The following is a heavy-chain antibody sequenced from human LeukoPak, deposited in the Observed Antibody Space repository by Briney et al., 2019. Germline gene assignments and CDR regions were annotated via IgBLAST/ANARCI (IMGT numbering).Heavy chain of an antibody. CDR1: GFTFSSYG. J-gene: IGHJ4*02. CDR3: EALGGEVVDIDY. V-gene: IGHV3-30*03. CDR2: ISYDGSNK. Sequence: GGSLRLSCAASGFTFSSYGMHWVRQAPGKGLEWVAVISYDGSNKYYADSVKGRFTISRDNSKNTLYLQMNSLRAEDTAVYYCEALGGEVVDIDYWGQGTLVTVSS. D-gene: IGHD3-22*01.